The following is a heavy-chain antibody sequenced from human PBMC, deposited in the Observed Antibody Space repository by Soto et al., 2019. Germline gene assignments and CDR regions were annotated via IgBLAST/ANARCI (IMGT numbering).Heavy chain of an antibody. V-gene: IGHV3-23*01. CDR1: GFSFSNFA. CDR2: ISGSGEST. D-gene: IGHD2-8*02. CDR3: AKDGGVVGANNWFDP. Sequence: EVQLLESGGGLVQPGGSLRLSCAASGFSFSNFAMNWVRQAPGKGLEWVSIISGSGESTSYADSVKGRFTISRDNSKNTLYLQMNSLRGEDTAVYFCAKDGGVVGANNWFDPWGQGTLVTVSS. J-gene: IGHJ5*02.